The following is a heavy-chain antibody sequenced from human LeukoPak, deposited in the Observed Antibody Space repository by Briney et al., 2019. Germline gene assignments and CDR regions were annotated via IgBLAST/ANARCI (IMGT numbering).Heavy chain of an antibody. CDR1: GFTFSSYE. V-gene: IGHV3-48*03. CDR2: ISGSGSTI. CDR3: VRDPGITGTSY. J-gene: IGHJ4*02. Sequence: GGSLRLSCAASGFTFSSYEMNWVRQAPGKGLEWVSYISGSGSTIYYTDSVKGRSTISRDNAKNSLYLQMNSLRAEDTAIYYCVRDPGITGTSYWGQGTLVTVSS. D-gene: IGHD1-20*01.